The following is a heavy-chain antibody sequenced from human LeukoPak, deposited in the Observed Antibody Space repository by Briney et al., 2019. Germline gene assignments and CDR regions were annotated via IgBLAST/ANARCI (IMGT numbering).Heavy chain of an antibody. V-gene: IGHV4-38-2*02. Sequence: PSETLSLTCTVSGYSISSGYYWGWIRQPPGKGLEWVGYIYYTGSTNYNPSLKSRVTISVDTSKNQFSLKLSSVTAADTAVYYCARGVCSGGSCYSDRGAFDIWGQGTMVTVSS. CDR2: IYYTGST. D-gene: IGHD2-15*01. CDR3: ARGVCSGGSCYSDRGAFDI. J-gene: IGHJ3*02. CDR1: GYSISSGYY.